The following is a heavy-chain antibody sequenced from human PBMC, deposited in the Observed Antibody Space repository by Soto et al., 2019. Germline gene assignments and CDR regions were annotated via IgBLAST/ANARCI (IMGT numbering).Heavy chain of an antibody. CDR1: GFTVSRHH. D-gene: IGHD5-18*01. V-gene: IGHV3-53*01. J-gene: IGHJ4*02. Sequence: PGGSLRLSCAASGFTVSRHHMTWVRQAPGRGPEWVSTIYPRGNTFYADSVKGRFTFSRDTSKNMLYLQMNSLRTEDTAVYYCARGVDTAKAGYWGQGTQVTVSS. CDR2: IYPRGNT. CDR3: ARGVDTAKAGY.